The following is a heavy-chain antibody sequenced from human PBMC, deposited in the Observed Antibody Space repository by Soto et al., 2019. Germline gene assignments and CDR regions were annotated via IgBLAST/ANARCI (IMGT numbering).Heavy chain of an antibody. CDR1: GFTVSNHY. J-gene: IGHJ6*02. CDR2: IYSGGST. Sequence: EVQLVESGGGLIQRGGSLRLSCAASGFTVSNHYMSWVRQAPGKGLEWVSVIYSGGSTYYADSVKGRLTISRDHSKNTLYLQMNSLRAEDTAVYYCARAPRIAVAGTSYYYSYGMDVWGQGTTVTVSS. V-gene: IGHV3-53*01. CDR3: ARAPRIAVAGTSYYYSYGMDV. D-gene: IGHD6-19*01.